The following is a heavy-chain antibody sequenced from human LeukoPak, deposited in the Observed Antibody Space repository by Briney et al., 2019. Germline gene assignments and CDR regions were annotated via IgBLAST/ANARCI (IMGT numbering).Heavy chain of an antibody. V-gene: IGHV3-53*01. CDR1: GFTVSTNY. J-gene: IGHJ4*02. Sequence: PGGSLRLSCSASGFTVSTNYMSWVRQAPGKGLEWVSVIYSGGTTYYADSVKGRFSISRDNSKNTLYLQMNSLRAEDTAIYYCATGLPIHFWGQGTLVTVSS. CDR2: IYSGGTT. CDR3: ATGLPIHF.